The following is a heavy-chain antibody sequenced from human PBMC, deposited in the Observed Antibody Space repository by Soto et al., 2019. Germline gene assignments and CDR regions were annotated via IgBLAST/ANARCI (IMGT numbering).Heavy chain of an antibody. J-gene: IGHJ4*02. V-gene: IGHV4-30-2*01. Sequence: QLQLQESGSGLVKPSQTLSLTCAVSGGSISSGGYSWSRIRQPPGKGLEWIGYIYHSGSTYYNPSLKSRVTISVDRSKNQFSLKLSSVTAADTAVYYCASTDYNDSSGYSYWGQGTLVTVSS. D-gene: IGHD3-22*01. CDR2: IYHSGST. CDR3: ASTDYNDSSGYSY. CDR1: GGSISSGGYS.